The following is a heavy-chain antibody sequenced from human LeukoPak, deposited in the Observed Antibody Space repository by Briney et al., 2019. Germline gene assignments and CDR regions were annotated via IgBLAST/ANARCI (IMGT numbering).Heavy chain of an antibody. CDR1: GFTFSSNW. CDR2: ISGSGGST. CDR3: AKVAAGYDSSGYWFDY. V-gene: IGHV3-23*01. D-gene: IGHD3-22*01. Sequence: GGSLRLSCAASGFTFSSNWMHWVRQAPGKGLEWVSAISGSGGSTYYADSVKGRFTISRDNSKNTLYLQMNSLRAEDTAVYYCAKVAAGYDSSGYWFDYWGQGTLVTVSS. J-gene: IGHJ4*02.